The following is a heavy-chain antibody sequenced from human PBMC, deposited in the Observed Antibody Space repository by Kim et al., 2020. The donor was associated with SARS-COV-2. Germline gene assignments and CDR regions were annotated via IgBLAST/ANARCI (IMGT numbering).Heavy chain of an antibody. D-gene: IGHD2-21*02. J-gene: IGHJ4*02. V-gene: IGHV3-9*01. CDR1: GFTFDDYA. CDR2: ISWNSGSI. Sequence: GGSLRLSCAASGFTFDDYAMHWVRQAPGKGLELVSGISWNSGSIGYADSVKGRFTISRDNAKNSLYLQMNSLRAEDTALYYCAKQVTAIPCGYFDYWGQGNLVTVSS. CDR3: AKQVTAIPCGYFDY.